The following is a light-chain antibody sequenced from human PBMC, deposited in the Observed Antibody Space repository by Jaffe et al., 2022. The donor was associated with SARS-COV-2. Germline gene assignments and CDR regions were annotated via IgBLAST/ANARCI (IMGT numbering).Light chain of an antibody. CDR1: QSVSSN. Sequence: EIVMTQSPDTLSVSPGERATLSCRASQSVSSNLAWYQQKPGQAPRLLIYDASTRATGIPARFSGSGSGTEFTLTIGSLQSEDFAVYYCQQCDNWPTFGQGTKVEIK. CDR2: DAS. V-gene: IGKV3-15*01. J-gene: IGKJ1*01. CDR3: QQCDNWPT.